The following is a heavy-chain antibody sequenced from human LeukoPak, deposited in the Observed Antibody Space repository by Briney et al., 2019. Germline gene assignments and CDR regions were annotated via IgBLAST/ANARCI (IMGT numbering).Heavy chain of an antibody. Sequence: GASVKVSCKASGYTFTSYDINWVRQATGQGLEWMGWVNPNSGNTGYAQKFQGRVTMTRNTSISTAYMELSSLRSEDTAVYYCARRRGSGRYYYYYYGMDVWGQGTTVTVSS. V-gene: IGHV1-8*01. J-gene: IGHJ6*02. CDR2: VNPNSGNT. CDR3: ARRRGSGRYYYYYYGMDV. D-gene: IGHD3-10*01. CDR1: GYTFTSYD.